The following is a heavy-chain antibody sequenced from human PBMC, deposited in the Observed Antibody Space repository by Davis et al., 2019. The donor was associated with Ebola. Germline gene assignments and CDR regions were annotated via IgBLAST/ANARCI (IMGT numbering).Heavy chain of an antibody. CDR1: GFTFSNFW. Sequence: GESLKISCVASGFTFSNFWMTWIRQTPGRGLEWVANIKDDGTDSSYVDSVKGRFTITRDTAMNSVYLQMSSLRVEDTAVYYCARGSWTFDYWGQGALVTVSP. J-gene: IGHJ4*02. D-gene: IGHD1-1*01. V-gene: IGHV3-7*04. CDR2: IKDDGTDS. CDR3: ARGSWTFDY.